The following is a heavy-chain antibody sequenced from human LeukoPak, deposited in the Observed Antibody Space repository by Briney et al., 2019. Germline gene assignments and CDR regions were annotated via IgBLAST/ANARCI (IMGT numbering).Heavy chain of an antibody. V-gene: IGHV1-2*02. CDR2: INPNSGGT. D-gene: IGHD6-13*01. CDR3: ARAGIAAAGRGYYYYYYMDV. J-gene: IGHJ6*03. Sequence: ASVKVSCKASGYTFTSYYMHWVRRAPGQGLEWMGWINPNSGGTNYAQKFQGRVTMTRDTSISTAYMELSRLRSDDTAVYYCARAGIAAAGRGYYYYYYMDVWGKGTTVTVSS. CDR1: GYTFTSYY.